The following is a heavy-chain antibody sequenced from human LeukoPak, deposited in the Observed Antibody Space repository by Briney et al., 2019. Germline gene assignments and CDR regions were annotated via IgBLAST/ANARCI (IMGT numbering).Heavy chain of an antibody. Sequence: GASVKVSCKASGGTFSSYAISWVRQAPGQGLEWMGGIIPIFGTANYAQKFQGRVTITADESTSTAYMELSSLRSEDTAVYYCARSPHCSSTSCSSFDYWGQGNLVTVSS. CDR3: ARSPHCSSTSCSSFDY. D-gene: IGHD2-2*01. J-gene: IGHJ4*02. V-gene: IGHV1-69*13. CDR2: IIPIFGTA. CDR1: GGTFSSYA.